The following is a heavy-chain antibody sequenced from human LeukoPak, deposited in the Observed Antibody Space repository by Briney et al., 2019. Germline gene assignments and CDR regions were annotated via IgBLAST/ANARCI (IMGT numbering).Heavy chain of an antibody. Sequence: PGGSLRLSCAASGFTFSSYWMSWVRQAPGKGLEWVANIKQDGSEKYYVDSVKGRFTISRDNAKNSLYLQMNSLRAEDTAEYYCARASEYSSSLSAVVAFDIWGQGTMVTVSS. D-gene: IGHD6-6*01. J-gene: IGHJ3*02. CDR3: ARASEYSSSLSAVVAFDI. V-gene: IGHV3-7*01. CDR2: IKQDGSEK. CDR1: GFTFSSYW.